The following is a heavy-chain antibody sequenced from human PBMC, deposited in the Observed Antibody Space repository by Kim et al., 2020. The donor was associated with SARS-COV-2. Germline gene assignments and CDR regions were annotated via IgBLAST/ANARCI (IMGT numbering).Heavy chain of an antibody. Sequence: GGSLRLSCAASGFTFSSYAMSWVRQAPGKGLEWVSAISGSGGSTYYADSVKGRFTISRDNSKNTLYLQMNSLRAEDTAVYYCAKAGGGRGSSPPLYFDYWGQGTLVTVSS. J-gene: IGHJ4*02. CDR2: ISGSGGST. CDR3: AKAGGGRGSSPPLYFDY. V-gene: IGHV3-23*01. D-gene: IGHD6-6*01. CDR1: GFTFSSYA.